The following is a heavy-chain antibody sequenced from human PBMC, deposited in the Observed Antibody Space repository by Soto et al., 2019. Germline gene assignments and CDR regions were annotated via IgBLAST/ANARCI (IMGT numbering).Heavy chain of an antibody. CDR3: VRPESGAYCGGDCYLYSWFDP. V-gene: IGHV1-18*01. Sequence: ASVKVSCKASGYTFTSYGISWVRQAPGQGLEWMGWISAYNGNTNYAQKLQGRVTMTTDTSTSTAYMELRSLRSDDTAVYYCVRPESGAYCGGDCYLYSWFDPWGQGTLVTVSS. CDR1: GYTFTSYG. CDR2: ISAYNGNT. J-gene: IGHJ5*02. D-gene: IGHD2-21*02.